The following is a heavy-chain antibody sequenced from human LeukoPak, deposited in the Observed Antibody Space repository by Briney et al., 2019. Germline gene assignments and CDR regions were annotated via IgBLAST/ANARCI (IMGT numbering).Heavy chain of an antibody. Sequence: KPGGSLRLSCAASEFTFSNAWMSWVRQAPGKGLEWVGRIKSKTDGGTTDYAAPVKGRFTISRDDSKNTLYLQMNSLKTEDTAVYYCTTEEISEAVAVFDYWGQGTLVTVSS. CDR1: EFTFSNAW. D-gene: IGHD6-19*01. J-gene: IGHJ4*02. V-gene: IGHV3-15*01. CDR2: IKSKTDGGTT. CDR3: TTEEISEAVAVFDY.